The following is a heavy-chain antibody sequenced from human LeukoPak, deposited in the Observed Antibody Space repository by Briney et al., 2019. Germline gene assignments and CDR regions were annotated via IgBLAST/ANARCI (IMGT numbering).Heavy chain of an antibody. V-gene: IGHV3-23*01. Sequence: GGSLRLSCAASGFTFSSYAMSWVCHGPRKGLDLVSAIGGSGGSTYYSDSVKGRFTISRDNSKTTLYLQMPSLRAQDTAVHYCANVAAAGRGRYYYYMDVWGKGTTVTVSS. J-gene: IGHJ6*03. CDR3: ANVAAAGRGRYYYYMDV. D-gene: IGHD6-13*01. CDR1: GFTFSSYA. CDR2: IGGSGGST.